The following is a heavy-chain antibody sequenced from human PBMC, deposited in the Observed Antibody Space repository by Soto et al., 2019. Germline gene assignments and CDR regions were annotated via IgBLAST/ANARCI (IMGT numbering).Heavy chain of an antibody. D-gene: IGHD5-18*01. CDR1: GFSLSTSGVG. CDR3: AHSIDTTMALDY. V-gene: IGHV2-5*02. Sequence: GSGPTLVNPTQTLTLTCTFSGFSLSTSGVGVGWIRQPPGEALEWLALIYWDDDKRYSPSLKSRLFITKDTSKNQVVLTLTNMDPVDTATYYCAHSIDTTMALDYWGQGALVTVSS. J-gene: IGHJ4*02. CDR2: IYWDDDK.